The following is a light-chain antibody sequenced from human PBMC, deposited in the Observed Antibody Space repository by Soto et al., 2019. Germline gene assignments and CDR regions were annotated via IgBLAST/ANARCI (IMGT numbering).Light chain of an antibody. Sequence: EIVLTQSPGTLSLSPGARATLSCRASQSVSSSNLAWYQQKPGQAPRLLIYGASSRATGIPDRFSGSGSGTEFTLTINSLQSEDSAVYYCQQYHTWPVTFGGGTKVDIK. J-gene: IGKJ4*01. CDR2: GAS. CDR1: QSVSSSN. V-gene: IGKV3-20*01. CDR3: QQYHTWPVT.